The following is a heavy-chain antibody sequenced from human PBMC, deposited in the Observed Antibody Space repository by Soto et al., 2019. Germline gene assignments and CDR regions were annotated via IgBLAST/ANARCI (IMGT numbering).Heavy chain of an antibody. V-gene: IGHV4-34*01. Sequence: PSETLSLTCAVYGWSFSGYYWSWIRQPPGKGPEWIGEINHSRSTNYNTSLKSRVTISVDTSKNQISLKLSSVTAADTAVYYCARDPGRQGKIWFGELRDAFDIWGQGTMVT. J-gene: IGHJ3*02. CDR3: ARDPGRQGKIWFGELRDAFDI. CDR1: GWSFSGYY. CDR2: INHSRST. D-gene: IGHD3-10*01.